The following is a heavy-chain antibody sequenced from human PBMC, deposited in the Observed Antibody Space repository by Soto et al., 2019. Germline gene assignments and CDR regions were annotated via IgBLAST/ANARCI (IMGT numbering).Heavy chain of an antibody. D-gene: IGHD5-18*01. J-gene: IGHJ4*02. CDR2: IIPMFGTA. CDR1: GGTFSTYA. Sequence: QVQLVQSGAEVKKPESSVKVSCKAPGGTFSTYAISWVRQAPGQGLEWMGGIIPMFGTANYAPRFQDRVTITADKSTNTVYMELSSLRSEDTAVYFCASGIQLWLRRINSGYSGWGQGTLVTVSS. CDR3: ASGIQLWLRRINSGYSG. V-gene: IGHV1-69*14.